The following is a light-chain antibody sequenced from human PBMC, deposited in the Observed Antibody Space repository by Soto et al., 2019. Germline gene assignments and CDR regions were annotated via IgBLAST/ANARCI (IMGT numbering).Light chain of an antibody. CDR1: SSDVGGYNY. Sequence: QSALTQPASVSGSPGQSITISCTGTSSDVGGYNYVSWYQQHPGKAPKLMIYDVSNRPSGVSNRFSGSKSGNTASLTISGLQAEDEADYYCSSYTRSGLVVFGGGTKLTVL. CDR3: SSYTRSGLVV. J-gene: IGLJ2*01. V-gene: IGLV2-14*01. CDR2: DVS.